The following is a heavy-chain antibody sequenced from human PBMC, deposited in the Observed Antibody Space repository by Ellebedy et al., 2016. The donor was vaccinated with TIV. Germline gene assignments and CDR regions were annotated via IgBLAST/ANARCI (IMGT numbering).Heavy chain of an antibody. Sequence: GESLKISCAASGFTFSTYDMHWVRQATGKGLEWVAVIDTSGGIYYAGSVKGRFTISRENAKNSLYLQMNSLRDGDSAVYYCAGVKGSTWPHWYFDLWGRGTQVTVSS. J-gene: IGHJ2*01. CDR2: IDTSGGI. V-gene: IGHV3-13*01. CDR1: GFTFSTYD. CDR3: AGVKGSTWPHWYFDL. D-gene: IGHD6-13*01.